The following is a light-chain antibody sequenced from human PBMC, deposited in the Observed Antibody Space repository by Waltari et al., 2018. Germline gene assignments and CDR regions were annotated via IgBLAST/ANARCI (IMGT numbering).Light chain of an antibody. V-gene: IGKV3-20*01. J-gene: IGKJ3*01. CDR3: QQYDSSPSIYT. CDR2: GTS. Sequence: ISLPQSPGSLSLSPGERATLSCRASQSVSSTFLAWYQQRPGQAPTLLIYGTSNRATGIPDRFSGSGSGTDFTLTISRLEPEDFAVYYCQQYDSSPSIYTFGPGTKVDVK. CDR1: QSVSSTF.